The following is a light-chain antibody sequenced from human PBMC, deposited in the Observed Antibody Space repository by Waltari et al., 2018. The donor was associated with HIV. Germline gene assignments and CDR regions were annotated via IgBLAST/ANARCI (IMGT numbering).Light chain of an antibody. CDR3: TSYTSNDTLL. CDR1: RSTFGLSNF. CDR2: EVI. Sequence: HSALPQPASVSAFHGQSTPTSPTGTRSTFGLSNFFSWYQQHPGNVPKVIIAEVISRPSGVSNRFSGSKSGNTASLTISGLQPEDEADYYCTSYTSNDTLLFGGGTKVTVL. J-gene: IGLJ2*01. V-gene: IGLV2-14*01.